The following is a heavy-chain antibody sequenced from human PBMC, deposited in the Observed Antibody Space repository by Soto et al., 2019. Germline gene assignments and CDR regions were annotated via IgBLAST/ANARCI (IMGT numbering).Heavy chain of an antibody. CDR3: ARDSGIFGVWSYFFDY. V-gene: IGHV1-18*01. J-gene: IGHJ4*02. D-gene: IGHD2-8*01. Sequence: QVQLVQSGAEVKKPGASVKVSCKASGYTFTSYGISWVRQAPGQGLEWMGWISAYNGNTDYAQNLQGRVTMTTDTSTTSAYMELRSLRSDDTALFSCARDSGIFGVWSYFFDYWGPGTLVTVSS. CDR2: ISAYNGNT. CDR1: GYTFTSYG.